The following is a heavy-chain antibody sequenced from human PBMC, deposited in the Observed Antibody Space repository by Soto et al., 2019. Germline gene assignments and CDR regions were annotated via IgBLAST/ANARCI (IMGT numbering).Heavy chain of an antibody. CDR3: AKDAPYYYDSSGYYGPFDY. J-gene: IGHJ4*02. D-gene: IGHD3-22*01. Sequence: QVQLVESGGGVVQPGRSLRLSCAASGFTFSSYGIHWVRQAPGKGLEWVALISYDGSNKNYADSVKGRFTISRDNSKNTLYLQMNSLRAEDTAMYYCAKDAPYYYDSSGYYGPFDYWGQGTLVTVSS. V-gene: IGHV3-30*18. CDR2: ISYDGSNK. CDR1: GFTFSSYG.